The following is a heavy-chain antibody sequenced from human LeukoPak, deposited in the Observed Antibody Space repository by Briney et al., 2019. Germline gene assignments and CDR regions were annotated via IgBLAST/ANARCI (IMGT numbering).Heavy chain of an antibody. CDR2: MNPNSGNT. Sequence: ASVKVSCKASGYTFTSYDINWVRQAAGQGLEWMGWMNPNSGNTGYAQKFQGRVTMTRNTSISTAYMELSSLRSEDTALYYCARAAWVSTSSKYYFDNWGQGTLVTVSS. V-gene: IGHV1-8*01. J-gene: IGHJ4*02. CDR3: ARAAWVSTSSKYYFDN. CDR1: GYTFTSYD. D-gene: IGHD2-21*01.